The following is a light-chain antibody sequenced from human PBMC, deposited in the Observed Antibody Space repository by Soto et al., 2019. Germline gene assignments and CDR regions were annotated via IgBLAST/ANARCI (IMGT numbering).Light chain of an antibody. Sequence: QSVLTQPASVSGSPGQSIAISCTGTSSDVGAFNYVSWYQQHPGKAPKFMIFDVSSRPSGVSDRFSGSKSGNTASLTVSGLQTEDEADYYCSSYTTSSTYVFGSGTKVPVL. J-gene: IGLJ1*01. CDR1: SSDVGAFNY. V-gene: IGLV2-14*03. CDR3: SSYTTSSTYV. CDR2: DVS.